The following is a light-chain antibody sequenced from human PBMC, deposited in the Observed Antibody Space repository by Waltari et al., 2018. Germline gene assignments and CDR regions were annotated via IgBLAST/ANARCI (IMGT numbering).Light chain of an antibody. CDR3: CSFAGSNTYV. CDR1: RSDVGGYNT. V-gene: IGLV2-23*01. Sequence: HSALTQPASVSGSPGQSITLSCTGARSDVGGYNTVSWYQQHPGKAPKLMIYEGSKRPPGVSNRFSGSKSGNTGSLTISGLQTEDEADYYCCSFAGSNTYVLGTGTKVSVL. J-gene: IGLJ1*01. CDR2: EGS.